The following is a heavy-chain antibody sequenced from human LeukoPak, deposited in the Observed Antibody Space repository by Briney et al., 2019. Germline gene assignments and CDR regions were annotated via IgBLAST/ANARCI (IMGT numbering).Heavy chain of an antibody. J-gene: IGHJ4*02. V-gene: IGHV4-31*03. D-gene: IGHD2-21*02. CDR2: IYYSGST. CDR3: AREKAYCGGDCLDYFDY. Sequence: SETLSLTCTVSGGSISSGGYYWSWIRQHPGKGLEWIGYIYYSGSTYYNPSLKSRVTISVDMSENQFSLKLSSVTAADTAVYYCAREKAYCGGDCLDYFDYWGQGTLVTVSS. CDR1: GGSISSGGYY.